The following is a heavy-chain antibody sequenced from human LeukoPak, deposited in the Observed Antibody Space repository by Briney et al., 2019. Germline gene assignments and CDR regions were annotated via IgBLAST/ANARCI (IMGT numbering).Heavy chain of an antibody. CDR1: GFTFSSYA. Sequence: GGSLRLSCAASGFTFSSYAMSWVRQAPGKGLEWVSAISAGGGSTYYADSVKGRFTISRDNSKNTLYLQMNSLRAEDTAVYYCAKCLTGYIYYYYMDVWGKGTTVTVSS. CDR3: AKCLTGYIYYYYMDV. J-gene: IGHJ6*03. V-gene: IGHV3-23*01. D-gene: IGHD3-9*01. CDR2: ISAGGGST.